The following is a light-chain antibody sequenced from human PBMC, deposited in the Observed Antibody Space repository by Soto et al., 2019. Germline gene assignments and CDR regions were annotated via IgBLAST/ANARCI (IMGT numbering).Light chain of an antibody. Sequence: QSALTQPASVSGSPGQSITISCTGTSSDVGGYKYVSWYQHHPGKGPKLMLYDVSNRPSGVSNRFSGSKSGNTASLTISGLQAEDEAGYYCSSYTSSTTYVFGTGTKLTVL. CDR1: SSDVGGYKY. CDR3: SSYTSSTTYV. V-gene: IGLV2-14*01. J-gene: IGLJ1*01. CDR2: DVS.